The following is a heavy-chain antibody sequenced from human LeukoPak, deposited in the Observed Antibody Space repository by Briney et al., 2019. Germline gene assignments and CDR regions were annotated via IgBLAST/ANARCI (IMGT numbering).Heavy chain of an antibody. Sequence: GGSLRLSCAASGFTFSSYAMHWVRQAPGKGLEYVSAISSNGGSTYYANSVKGRFTISRDNSKNTLYLQMGSLRAEGMAVYYCARDQAPYYGSGSYYGYWGQGTLVTVSS. CDR3: ARDQAPYYGSGSYYGY. D-gene: IGHD3-10*01. CDR2: ISSNGGST. J-gene: IGHJ4*02. CDR1: GFTFSSYA. V-gene: IGHV3-64*01.